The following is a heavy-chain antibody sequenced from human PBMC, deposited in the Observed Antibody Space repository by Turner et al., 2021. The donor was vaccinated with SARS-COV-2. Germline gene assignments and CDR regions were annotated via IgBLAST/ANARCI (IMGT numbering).Heavy chain of an antibody. CDR1: GYTLTDLS. CDR3: ATATVIYGDYENYYYYYGMDV. CDR2: FDPEDTKT. Sequence: QVQLVQSGAEVKKPGASVKVSCKVSGYTLTDLSMHWVRQAPGKGLEWMGGFDPEDTKTIYAQKFQGRVTMTEDTSTDTAYMEVSSLRSEDTAVYYCATATVIYGDYENYYYYYGMDVWGQGTTVTVSS. D-gene: IGHD4-17*01. V-gene: IGHV1-24*01. J-gene: IGHJ6*02.